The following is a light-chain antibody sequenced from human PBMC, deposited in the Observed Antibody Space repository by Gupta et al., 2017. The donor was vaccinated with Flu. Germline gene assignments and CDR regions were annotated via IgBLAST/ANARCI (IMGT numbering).Light chain of an antibody. CDR2: AAS. J-gene: IGKJ5*01. Sequence: DIQLTQSPSFLSASVGDRVTITCRASQDISTYLAWYQQKPGKAPRPLMFAASTWQSGVPSRFSGSGYGKELTLTNSSRQQEEFATYYCQQRNSYSSLIFGQGTXMDIK. CDR1: QDISTY. V-gene: IGKV1-9*01. CDR3: QQRNSYSSLI.